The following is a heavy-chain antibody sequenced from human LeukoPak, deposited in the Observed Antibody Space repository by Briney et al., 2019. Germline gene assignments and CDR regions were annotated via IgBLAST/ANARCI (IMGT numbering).Heavy chain of an antibody. V-gene: IGHV1-46*01. CDR3: ARSSGSKTSPFDY. CDR2: INPSGGST. CDR1: GYTFTSYY. J-gene: IGHJ4*02. D-gene: IGHD1-26*01. Sequence: GASVKVSCKASGYTFTSYYIHWVRQAPGQGLEWMGIINPSGGSTSYAQKFQGRVTMTRDTATSTVYMELSSLRSEDTAVYYCARSSGSKTSPFDYWGQGTLVTVSS.